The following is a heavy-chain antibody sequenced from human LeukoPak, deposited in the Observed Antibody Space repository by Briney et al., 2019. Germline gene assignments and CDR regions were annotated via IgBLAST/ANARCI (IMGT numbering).Heavy chain of an antibody. V-gene: IGHV3-23*01. Sequence: GGSLRLSCAASGFTFSSYAMSWVRQAPGKGLEWVSGISDSGGSTYYADSVKGRFTISRDNSKNTLYLQMNSLRAEDTAVYYCAKGRYCYGQAAFDYWGQGTLGTVSS. D-gene: IGHD5-18*01. CDR2: ISDSGGST. CDR3: AKGRYCYGQAAFDY. J-gene: IGHJ4*02. CDR1: GFTFSSYA.